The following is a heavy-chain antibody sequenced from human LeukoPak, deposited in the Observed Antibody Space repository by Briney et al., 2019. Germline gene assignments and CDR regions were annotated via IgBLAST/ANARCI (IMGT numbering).Heavy chain of an antibody. V-gene: IGHV3-23*01. CDR2: ISGSGGST. D-gene: IGHD6-13*01. J-gene: IGHJ4*02. CDR3: AKDLLKYSSSWYLPDY. Sequence: GGSLRLSCAASGFTFSSYAMSWVRQAPGKGLEWVSAISGSGGSTYYADSVKGRFTISRDNSKNTLYPQMNSLRAEDTAVYYCAKDLLKYSSSWYLPDYWGQGTLVTVSS. CDR1: GFTFSSYA.